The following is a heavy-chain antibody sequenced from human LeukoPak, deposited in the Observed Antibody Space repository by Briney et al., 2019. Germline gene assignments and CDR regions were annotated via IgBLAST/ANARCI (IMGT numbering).Heavy chain of an antibody. D-gene: IGHD2-15*01. CDR2: INPNSGGT. Sequence: ASVTVSCKASGYTFTGYYMHWVRQAPGQGLEWMGWINPNSGGTNYAQKFQGRITMTRDTSISTAYMELSRLRSDDTAVYYCARAQVYCSGGGCPYFDYWGQGTLVTVSS. V-gene: IGHV1-2*02. CDR1: GYTFTGYY. J-gene: IGHJ4*02. CDR3: ARAQVYCSGGGCPYFDY.